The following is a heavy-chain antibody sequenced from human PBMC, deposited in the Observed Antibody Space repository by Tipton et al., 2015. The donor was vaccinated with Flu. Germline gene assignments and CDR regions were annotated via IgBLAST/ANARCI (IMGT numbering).Heavy chain of an antibody. J-gene: IGHJ6*02. D-gene: IGHD3-16*01. CDR1: GGSISSNNYF. V-gene: IGHV4-39*07. Sequence: TLSLTCSVSGGSISSNNYFWGWIRQPPGKGLEWIGSIYHSGKTYYNPSLKSRVTISVDTSKNQFSLKLRSVTAADTAAYYCARDPKPMSTFGGGAKYYGMDVWGQGTTVIVSS. CDR3: ARDPKPMSTFGGGAKYYGMDV. CDR2: IYHSGKT.